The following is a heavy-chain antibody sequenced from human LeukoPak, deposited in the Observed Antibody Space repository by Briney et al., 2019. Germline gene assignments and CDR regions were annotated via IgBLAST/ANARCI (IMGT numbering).Heavy chain of an antibody. V-gene: IGHV1-2*06. Sequence: GASVKVSCKASGGTFRSYAISWVRQAPGQGLEWMGRINPNSGGTNYAQKFQDRVTMTRDTSISTADMELSRLTSDDTAVYYCAREGVVSPIKDYWGQGTLVTVSS. CDR3: AREGVVSPIKDY. D-gene: IGHD2-21*01. CDR2: INPNSGGT. CDR1: GGTFRSYA. J-gene: IGHJ4*02.